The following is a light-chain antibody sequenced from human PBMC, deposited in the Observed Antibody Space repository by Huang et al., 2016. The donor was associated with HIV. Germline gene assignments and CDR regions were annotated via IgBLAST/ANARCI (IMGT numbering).Light chain of an antibody. CDR3: QQRTNWPSLT. Sequence: EIVLTQSPRTLSLSPGEGATLSCRASQSVKNYLAWYQQKPGQAPRILIYEASNRATGVPARFSGSGSGTDFTLTISSLEPEDFAVYYCQQRTNWPSLTVGGGTSVEIK. CDR2: EAS. CDR1: QSVKNY. V-gene: IGKV3-11*01. J-gene: IGKJ4*01.